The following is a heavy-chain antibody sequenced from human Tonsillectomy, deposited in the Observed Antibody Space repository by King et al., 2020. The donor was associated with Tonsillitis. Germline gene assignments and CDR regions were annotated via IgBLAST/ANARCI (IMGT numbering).Heavy chain of an antibody. D-gene: IGHD3-3*01. CDR3: ARQLGLRFLEWPYWYFDL. CDR2: IYYSGST. CDR1: GGSISSYY. J-gene: IGHJ2*01. Sequence: LQLQESGPGLVKPSETLSLTCTVSGGSISSYYWSWIRQPPGKGLEWIGYIYYSGSTNYNPSLKSRVTISVETSKNQFSLKLVSVTAADTAVYYCARQLGLRFLEWPYWYFDLWGRGTLVTVSS. V-gene: IGHV4-59*08.